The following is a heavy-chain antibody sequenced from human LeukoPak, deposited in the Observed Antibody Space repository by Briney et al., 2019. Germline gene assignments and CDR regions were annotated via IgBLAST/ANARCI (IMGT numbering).Heavy chain of an antibody. CDR2: IYYSGST. CDR1: GGSISSGDYY. Sequence: SETLSLTCTVSGGSISSGDYYWSWIRQPPGKGLEWIGYIYYSGSTYYNPSLESRVTISVDTSKNQFSLKLSSVTAADTAVYHCARDWGARNYYYGMDVWGQGTTVTVSS. D-gene: IGHD1-26*01. V-gene: IGHV4-30-4*01. CDR3: ARDWGARNYYYGMDV. J-gene: IGHJ6*02.